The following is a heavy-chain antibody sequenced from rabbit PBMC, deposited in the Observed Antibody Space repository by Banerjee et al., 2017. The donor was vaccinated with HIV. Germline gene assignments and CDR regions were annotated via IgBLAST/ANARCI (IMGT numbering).Heavy chain of an antibody. CDR1: GFSFSSSYW. CDR2: IYTTSGST. D-gene: IGHD8-1*01. CDR3: VRAGVYAGSSSYTGFDFNL. V-gene: IGHV1S43*01. Sequence: QEQLVESGGGLVQPEGSLTLTCTASGFSFSSSYWICWVRQAPGKGLELIGCIYTTSGSTWYASWVNGRFTISRSTSLNTVDLQMTSLTAADTATYFCVRAGVYAGSSSYTGFDFNLWGQGTLVTVS. J-gene: IGHJ4*01.